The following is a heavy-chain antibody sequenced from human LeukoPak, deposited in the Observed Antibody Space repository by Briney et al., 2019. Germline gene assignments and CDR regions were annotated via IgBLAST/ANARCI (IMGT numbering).Heavy chain of an antibody. J-gene: IGHJ6*02. CDR2: ISSSSSYI. V-gene: IGHV3-21*01. CDR3: AREERYYGMDV. CDR1: GFTFITYN. Sequence: GGSLRLSCAASGFTFITYNMNWVRQAPGKGLEWVSSISSSSSYIYYADSVKGRFTISRDSAKNSLYPQMNSLRAEDTAVYYCAREERYYGMDVWGQGTTVTVSS.